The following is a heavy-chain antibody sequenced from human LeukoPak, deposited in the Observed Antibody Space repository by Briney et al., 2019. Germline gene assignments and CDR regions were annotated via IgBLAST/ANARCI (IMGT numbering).Heavy chain of an antibody. Sequence: TSVKVSCKASGFTSTTSTMQWVRQARGQRVEWMGWIFVGSGDTNYAEKFQEKVTITRDMSTSTVYMELSSLRSDDTAVYYCAADQPRYPDAFDIWGQGTMVTVSS. J-gene: IGHJ3*02. CDR3: AADQPRYPDAFDI. CDR1: GFTSTTST. V-gene: IGHV1-58*02. CDR2: IFVGSGDT. D-gene: IGHD1-1*01.